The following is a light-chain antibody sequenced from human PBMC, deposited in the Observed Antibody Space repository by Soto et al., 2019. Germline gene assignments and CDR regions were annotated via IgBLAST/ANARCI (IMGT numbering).Light chain of an antibody. J-gene: IGLJ1*01. Sequence: SYELTQPPSVSVAPGQTARLTCGGSNIGTKTVHWYQQKPGQAPVLVLYADSDRPSGIPERFSGSNSGNTATLTISRVAAGDEADYYCQVWDSASDHYVFGTGTKVTV. CDR3: QVWDSASDHYV. CDR2: ADS. CDR1: NIGTKT. V-gene: IGLV3-21*02.